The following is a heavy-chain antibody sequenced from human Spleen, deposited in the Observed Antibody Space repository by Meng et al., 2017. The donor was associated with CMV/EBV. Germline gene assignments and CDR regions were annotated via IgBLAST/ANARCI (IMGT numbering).Heavy chain of an antibody. CDR2: ISNDGSDK. V-gene: IGHV3-30*04. CDR1: GFTFSIYA. Sequence: GESLKISCAASGFTFSIYAMHWVRQAPSKGLEWVAVISNDGSDKYYVDSVKGRFTIPRDNAKNSLYLQMNSLRAEDTAVYYCVRGGDASGHPYWGQGTLVTVSS. CDR3: VRGGDASGHPY. D-gene: IGHD2-21*01. J-gene: IGHJ4*02.